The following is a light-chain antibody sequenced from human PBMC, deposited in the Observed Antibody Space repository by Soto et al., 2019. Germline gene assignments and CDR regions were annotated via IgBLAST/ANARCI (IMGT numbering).Light chain of an antibody. V-gene: IGKV1-5*01. J-gene: IGKJ3*01. CDR2: DAS. CDR1: QSVSYW. CDR3: QQYGFS. Sequence: DIHMTQSPSTLSASVGDRVTITCRASQSVSYWLAWYQQKPGKAPKLLIHDASTLENGVPSRFCGGGSGQEFALTISGLQTDDFATYYCQQYGFSFGPGTKVEMK.